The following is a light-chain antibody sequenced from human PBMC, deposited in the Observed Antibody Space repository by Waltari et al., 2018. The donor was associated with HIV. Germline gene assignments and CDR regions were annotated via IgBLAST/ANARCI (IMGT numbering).Light chain of an antibody. V-gene: IGKV2-28*01. CDR3: MQALQRPLT. CDR1: RSLLETNGYNF. J-gene: IGKJ4*01. CDR2: LTS. Sequence: IVMTKSPLALVVTPGEPVSISCRSSRSLLETNGYNFLQWYVQKPGQSTQLLTFLTSTRSSGVPDRVSGSGSGTVFTLTINNVEAEDVGVYYCMQALQRPLTFGAGTKVEIK.